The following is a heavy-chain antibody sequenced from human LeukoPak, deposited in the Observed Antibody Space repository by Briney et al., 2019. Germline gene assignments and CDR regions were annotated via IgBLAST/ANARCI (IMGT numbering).Heavy chain of an antibody. Sequence: SETLSLTCAVYGGSITGYYWSWIRQPPGKGLEWVGEIHYTGATSYNPSLKSRATISIDTSKNQVSLKLSSVTAADTAVYYCAGMLVRGVPRWFDPWGQGTLVTVSS. CDR1: GGSITGYY. J-gene: IGHJ5*02. CDR3: AGMLVRGVPRWFDP. V-gene: IGHV4-34*01. CDR2: IHYTGAT. D-gene: IGHD3-10*01.